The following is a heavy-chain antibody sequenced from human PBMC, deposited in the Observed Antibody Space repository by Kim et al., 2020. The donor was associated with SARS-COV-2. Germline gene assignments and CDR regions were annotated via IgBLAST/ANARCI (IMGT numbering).Heavy chain of an antibody. Sequence: ASVKVSCKASGYAFITSHIHWVRQAPGQGLEWMGLFTPSGGNTAYAQKFQGSVTVAGDTSTSTAYMEVSSLRSEDTAVYYCARDFDNSWCIDHGYQGTRVTLS. CDR1: GYAFITSH. D-gene: IGHD4-4*01. CDR2: FTPSGGNT. CDR3: ARDFDNSWCIDH. J-gene: IGHJ4*02. V-gene: IGHV1-46*01.